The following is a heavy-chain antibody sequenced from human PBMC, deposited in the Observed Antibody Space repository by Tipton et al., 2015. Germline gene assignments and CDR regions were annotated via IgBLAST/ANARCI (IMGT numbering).Heavy chain of an antibody. V-gene: IGHV1-2*02. J-gene: IGHJ4*02. Sequence: QVQLVQSGAEVKKPGASVKVSCTVSGYTFTAYYMNWVRQAPRQGLEWMGWINPNNGATKVAQSFQGRVTMTSDTSTSTAYLDLRSLRSDDTAVYFCARGSDWGQGTRVTVSS. CDR3: ARGSD. CDR2: INPNNGAT. CDR1: GYTFTAYY.